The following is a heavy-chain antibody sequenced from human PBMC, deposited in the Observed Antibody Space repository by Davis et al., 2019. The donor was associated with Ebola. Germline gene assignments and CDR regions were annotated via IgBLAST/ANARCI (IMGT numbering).Heavy chain of an antibody. J-gene: IGHJ4*02. D-gene: IGHD2-8*02. CDR3: ARFPYCTGGVCYTDDY. CDR1: AYSFTSYY. Sequence: ASVQVPCKASAYSFTSYYMHWVRQAPGQGLAWMGIINPTGGSTSYAQKFQGRVTMTRDTSTSTVYMKLSSLRSEETAVYYCARFPYCTGGVCYTDDYWGQGTLVTVSS. V-gene: IGHV1-46*01. CDR2: INPTGGST.